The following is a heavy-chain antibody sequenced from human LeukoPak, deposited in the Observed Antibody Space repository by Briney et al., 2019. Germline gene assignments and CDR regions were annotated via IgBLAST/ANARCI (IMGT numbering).Heavy chain of an antibody. CDR2: SKNKAESYTA. V-gene: IGHV3-72*01. D-gene: IGHD5-18*01. Sequence: GGSLRLSCAASGFTFSDHYMDWVRQAPGKGLEWVGCSKNKAESYTAEYAASVKGRFSISRDHSKNSLFLQMDSLKTEDTAVYYCARGYHSFDIWGQGTMVTVSS. CDR3: ARGYHSFDI. J-gene: IGHJ3*02. CDR1: GFTFSDHY.